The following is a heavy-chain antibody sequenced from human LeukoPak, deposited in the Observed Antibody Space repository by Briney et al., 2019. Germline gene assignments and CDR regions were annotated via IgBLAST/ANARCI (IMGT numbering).Heavy chain of an antibody. D-gene: IGHD3-22*01. V-gene: IGHV4-34*01. CDR1: GGSFSGYY. Sequence: SETLSLTCAVYGGSFSGYYWSWIREPPGEGLEWGGEINHSGSTNYNTSLQSRVTISVDTSKNQFSLQLSSVTAADTAVYYCARGPGYYDSRHFDYWGQGTLVTVSS. J-gene: IGHJ4*02. CDR3: ARGPGYYDSRHFDY. CDR2: INHSGST.